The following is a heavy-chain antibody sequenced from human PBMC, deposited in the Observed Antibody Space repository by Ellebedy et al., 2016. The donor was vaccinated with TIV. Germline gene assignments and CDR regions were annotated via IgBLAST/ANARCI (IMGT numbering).Heavy chain of an antibody. Sequence: MPSETLSLTCTVSGGSISSSSSYWGWIRQLPGKGLEWSGSIYYRGRTYYNPSLKSRVTISVDTSKNQFSLKLSSVTAADTAVYYCARHVVAAASPMTYEAFDIWGQGTMVTVSS. CDR1: GGSISSSSSY. CDR3: ARHVVAAASPMTYEAFDI. J-gene: IGHJ3*02. CDR2: IYYRGRT. D-gene: IGHD6-13*01. V-gene: IGHV4-39*01.